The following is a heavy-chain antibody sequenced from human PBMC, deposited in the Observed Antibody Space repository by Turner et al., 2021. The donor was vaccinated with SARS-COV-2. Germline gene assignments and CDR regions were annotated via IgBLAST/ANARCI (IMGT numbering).Heavy chain of an antibody. CDR3: ARDYGGNSNYFDY. Sequence: QLQLQESGPGLVKPSQTLSLTCTVSGGSISIGGYYWSWIRQHPGKGLEWIGYIYYSGSTYYNPSLKSRVTISVDTSKNQFSLKLSSVTAADTAVYYCARDYGGNSNYFDYWGQGTLVTVSS. CDR2: IYYSGST. J-gene: IGHJ4*02. D-gene: IGHD4-17*01. V-gene: IGHV4-31*03. CDR1: GGSISIGGYY.